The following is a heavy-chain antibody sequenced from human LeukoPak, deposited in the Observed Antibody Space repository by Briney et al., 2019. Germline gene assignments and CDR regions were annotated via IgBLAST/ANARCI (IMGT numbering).Heavy chain of an antibody. CDR2: INPSGGST. J-gene: IGHJ3*01. CDR3: ARGGGSDALDF. V-gene: IGHV1-46*01. D-gene: IGHD2-15*01. Sequence: VASVKVSCKASGYTFTSYYMHWVRQAPGQGLEWMGIINPSGGSTNNAQMFQNRVTMTRDTSTSTVYMELSSLRSEDTAVYYCARGGGSDALDFWGQGTMVTVSS. CDR1: GYTFTSYY.